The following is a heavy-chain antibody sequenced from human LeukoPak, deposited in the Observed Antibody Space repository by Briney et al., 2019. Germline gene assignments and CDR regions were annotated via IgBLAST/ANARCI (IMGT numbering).Heavy chain of an antibody. CDR1: GFSLTTYG. CDR2: MRSDGTSK. D-gene: IGHD3-16*01. V-gene: IGHV3-30*02. CDR3: AKDRPIKGGFDP. J-gene: IGHJ5*02. Sequence: GGSLRLSCVASGFSLTTYGMLWVRQAPGKGLQWVAFMRSDGTSKYYGDSVEGRFTISRDNSKSTLYLLMNSLSAEDTGVYYCAKDRPIKGGFDPWGQGTPVTVSS.